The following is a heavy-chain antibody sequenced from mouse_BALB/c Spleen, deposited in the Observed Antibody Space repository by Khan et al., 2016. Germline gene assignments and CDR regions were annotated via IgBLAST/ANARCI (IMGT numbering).Heavy chain of an antibody. V-gene: IGHV1-87*01. CDR2: IYPGDGDT. J-gene: IGHJ4*01. CDR1: GFTFFNYW. Sequence: QVQLQQSGAELTRPGASVKLSCKASGFTFFNYWLQWVKQRPGQGLEWIGAIYPGDGDTRYTQKFTGKATLTADKSSSTAYLQLSNLTSEDSAASYCTREGRGALDYWGQGTSVTVSA. CDR3: TREGRGALDY.